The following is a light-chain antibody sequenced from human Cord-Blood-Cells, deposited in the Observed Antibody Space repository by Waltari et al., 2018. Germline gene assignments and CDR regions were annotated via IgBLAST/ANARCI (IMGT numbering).Light chain of an antibody. CDR2: EGR. Sequence: HSALTQPASVSGSPGQSITISCPGTSSDVGSYNLVSWYQQHPGKAPKLMIYEGRKRPSGVSNACSVSKSGNTASLTSSGLQAEDEADYYFCSYAGSSTVFGGGTKLTVL. V-gene: IGLV2-23*01. CDR3: CSYAGSSTV. J-gene: IGLJ3*02. CDR1: SSDVGSYNL.